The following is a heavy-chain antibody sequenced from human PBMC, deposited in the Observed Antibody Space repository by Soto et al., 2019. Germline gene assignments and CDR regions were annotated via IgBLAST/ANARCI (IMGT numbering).Heavy chain of an antibody. CDR1: GDSISNFHW. CDR3: ARDGGEWLRSGGGWFDP. CDR2: IFHSGST. D-gene: IGHD3-10*01. J-gene: IGHJ5*02. Sequence: VQLHESGPGLVKASGTLSLTCTVSGDSISNFHWWTWLRQPPGRGLEWIGEIFHSGSTTYNPSLKGRVTIAADKSTNQFSLNLNSVTAADTAVYYCARDGGEWLRSGGGWFDPWGPGILVSVSS. V-gene: IGHV4-4*02.